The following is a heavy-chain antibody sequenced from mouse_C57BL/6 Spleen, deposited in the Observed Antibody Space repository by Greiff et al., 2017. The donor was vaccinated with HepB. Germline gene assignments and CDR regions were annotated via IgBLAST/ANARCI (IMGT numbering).Heavy chain of an antibody. Sequence: QVQLQQPGAELVRPGSSVKLSCKASGYTFTSYWMDWVKQRPGQGLEWIGNIYPSDSETHYNQKFKDKATLTVDKSSSTAYMQLSSLTSEDSAVYYCAGGVDGPWFAYWGQGTLVTVSA. J-gene: IGHJ3*01. CDR3: AGGVDGPWFAY. D-gene: IGHD1-1*01. CDR2: IYPSDSET. V-gene: IGHV1-61*01. CDR1: GYTFTSYW.